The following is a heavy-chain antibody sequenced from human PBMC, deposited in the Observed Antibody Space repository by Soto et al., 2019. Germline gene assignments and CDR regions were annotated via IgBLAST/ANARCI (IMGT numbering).Heavy chain of an antibody. CDR1: GYSFTSYW. CDR2: IDPSDSYT. D-gene: IGHD2-21*02. J-gene: IGHJ4*02. V-gene: IGHV5-10-1*04. Sequence: GESLKISCKGSGYSFTSYWISWVRQMPGKGLEWMGRIDPSDSYTNYSPSFQGQVTISADKSISTAYLQWSSLKASDTAMYYCARSYGDCGGNSVPYYFDYWGQGTLVTVSS. CDR3: ARSYGDCGGNSVPYYFDY.